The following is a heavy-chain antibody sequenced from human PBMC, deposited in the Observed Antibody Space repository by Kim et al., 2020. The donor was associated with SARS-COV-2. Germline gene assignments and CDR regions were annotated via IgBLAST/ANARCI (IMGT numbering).Heavy chain of an antibody. CDR1: GGSVSSGSYY. J-gene: IGHJ6*02. CDR2: IYYSGST. CDR3: ARDAGPMYSISGGQLATGPYYYYGMDV. D-gene: IGHD6-13*01. V-gene: IGHV4-61*01. Sequence: SETLSLTCTVSGGSVSSGSYYWSWIRQPPGKGLEWIGYIYYSGSTNYNPSLKSRVTISVDTSKNQFSLKLSSVTTADTAVYYCARDAGPMYSISGGQLATGPYYYYGMDVWGQGTTVTVSS.